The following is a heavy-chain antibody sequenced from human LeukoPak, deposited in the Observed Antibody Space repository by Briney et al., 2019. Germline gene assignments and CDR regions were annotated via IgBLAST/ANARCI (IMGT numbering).Heavy chain of an antibody. D-gene: IGHD3-3*01. Sequence: PSETLSLTCAVSGYSISSGYYWGWIRQPPGKGLGWIGSIYHSGSTYYNPSLTSRVAISVDTSKNQFSLKLSSVTAADTAVYYCARRDYDFWSGPANNFDYWGQGTLVTVSS. CDR2: IYHSGST. CDR1: GYSISSGYY. CDR3: ARRDYDFWSGPANNFDY. J-gene: IGHJ4*02. V-gene: IGHV4-38-2*01.